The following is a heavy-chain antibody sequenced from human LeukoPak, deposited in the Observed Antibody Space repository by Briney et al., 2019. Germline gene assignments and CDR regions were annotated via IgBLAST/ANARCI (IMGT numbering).Heavy chain of an antibody. J-gene: IGHJ4*02. D-gene: IGHD6-6*01. Sequence: PGGSLRLSCAASKVTFSDFAMNWVRQAPGKGLEWVSGISGSGGNTYYADSVKGRFTISRDNAKNTLYLQMNSLRAEDTAVYYCAREYSSWFDYWGQGTLVSVSS. V-gene: IGHV3-23*01. CDR1: KVTFSDFA. CDR2: ISGSGGNT. CDR3: AREYSSWFDY.